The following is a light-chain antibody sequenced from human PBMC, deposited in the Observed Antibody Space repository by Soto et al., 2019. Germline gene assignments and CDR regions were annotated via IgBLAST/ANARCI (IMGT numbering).Light chain of an antibody. V-gene: IGLV2-14*03. CDR2: DVS. Sequence: QSVLTQPASVSGSPGQSITISCTGTTSDVGTYNYVSWYQHHPGKAPKLMIYDVSNRPSGVSNRFSGSKSRNTASLTISGLQAEDEADYYCSSYTSSSTLLFGGGTKLTVL. CDR3: SSYTSSSTLL. J-gene: IGLJ2*01. CDR1: TSDVGTYNY.